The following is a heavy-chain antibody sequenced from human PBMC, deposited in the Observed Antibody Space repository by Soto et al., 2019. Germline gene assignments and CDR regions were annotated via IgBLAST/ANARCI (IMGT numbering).Heavy chain of an antibody. J-gene: IGHJ5*02. V-gene: IGHV4-4*07. CDR1: TGSLSTFY. CDR3: ARPAIPRGGWVSP. CDR2: IYASGSA. D-gene: IGHD2-21*02. Sequence: QVQVQESGPVLVKPSETLSLTCSLSTGSLSTFYWNWIRQPAGGKGLEWIGRIYASGSANYNPSRKSRVTMSVDTSKNQDSRKMNSVTAADTAMYFCARPAIPRGGWVSPWGQGTLVTVSS.